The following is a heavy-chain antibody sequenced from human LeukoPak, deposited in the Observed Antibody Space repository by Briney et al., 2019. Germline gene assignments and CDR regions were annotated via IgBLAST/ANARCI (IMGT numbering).Heavy chain of an antibody. D-gene: IGHD5-24*01. V-gene: IGHV3-30*02. J-gene: IGHJ4*02. CDR2: TRYDGRNE. CDR3: SKVEDGYSLNY. CDR1: VFTFSNYG. Sequence: GGSLRLSCAASVFTFSNYGMHWPRQAPGKGLEWVAFTRYDGRNEYYADSVKGRFTISRDNSKNTLYLQMNSLRVEDTAMYYCSKVEDGYSLNYWGQGTLVTVSS.